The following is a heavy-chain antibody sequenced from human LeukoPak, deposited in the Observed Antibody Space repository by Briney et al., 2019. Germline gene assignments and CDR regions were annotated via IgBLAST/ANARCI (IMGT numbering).Heavy chain of an antibody. V-gene: IGHV1-46*01. CDR3: ARSVGATRIDY. Sequence: ASVKVSCKASGYTFTNSYMHWVRQAPGQGLEWMGIINPSGGSTSYAQKFQGRVTMTRDMSTSTVYMELSSLRSEDTAVYYCARSVGATRIDYWGQGTLVTVSS. CDR2: INPSGGST. CDR1: GYTFTNSY. J-gene: IGHJ4*02. D-gene: IGHD1-26*01.